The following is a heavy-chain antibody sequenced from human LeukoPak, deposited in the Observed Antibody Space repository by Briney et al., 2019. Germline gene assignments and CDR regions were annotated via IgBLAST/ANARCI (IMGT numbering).Heavy chain of an antibody. D-gene: IGHD4-17*01. CDR1: GFTFTNHA. V-gene: IGHV3-23*01. CDR2: ISGSGVST. CDR3: AKGHSDFGTGFDL. Sequence: PGGCLRLSCGASGFTFTNHAMTWVRQAPGKGLECVSVISGSGVSTYYADSVKGQFTISRDNSKNTLYLQMSSLRAEDTAIYYCAKGHSDFGTGFDLWGQGTLVTVSS. J-gene: IGHJ4*02.